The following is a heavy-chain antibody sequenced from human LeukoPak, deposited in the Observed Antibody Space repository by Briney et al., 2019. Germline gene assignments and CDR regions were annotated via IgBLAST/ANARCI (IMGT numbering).Heavy chain of an antibody. J-gene: IGHJ4*02. V-gene: IGHV4-34*01. CDR2: INHSGST. D-gene: IGHD6-13*01. CDR3: ARGLDSSSWYYFDY. Sequence: PSETLSLTCTVSGGSISRYYWSWIRQPPGKGLEWIGEINHSGSTNYNPSLKSRVTISVDTSKNQFSLKLSSVTAADTAVYYCARGLDSSSWYYFDYWGQGTLVTVSS. CDR1: GGSISRYY.